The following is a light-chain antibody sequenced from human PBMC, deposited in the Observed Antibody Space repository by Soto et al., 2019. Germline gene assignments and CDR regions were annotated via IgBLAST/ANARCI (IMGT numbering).Light chain of an antibody. Sequence: QSVLTQPPSVSAAPGQKVTISCSGSSSNIANNYVSWYQQFPGTAPKLLIYDNNKRPSGIPDRFSGSKSGTSATLGITGLQTGDEADYYCGTWDSSLSAVVFGGGTKVTV. CDR2: DNN. J-gene: IGLJ2*01. V-gene: IGLV1-51*01. CDR3: GTWDSSLSAVV. CDR1: SSNIANNY.